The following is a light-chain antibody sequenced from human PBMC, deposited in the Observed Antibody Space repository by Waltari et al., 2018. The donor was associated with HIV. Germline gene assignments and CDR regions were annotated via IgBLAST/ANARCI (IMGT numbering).Light chain of an antibody. J-gene: IGLJ2*01. Sequence: QSALTQPRSVSGSPGQSVTISCPGTSSDVGGYNYAAWYQQHPGKAPKLMIYGDSKRPSGVPDRFSGSKFGNTASLTISGLKAEDEADYYCCSYAGSYTFVVFGGGTKLTVL. CDR3: CSYAGSYTFVV. V-gene: IGLV2-11*01. CDR1: SSDVGGYNY. CDR2: GDS.